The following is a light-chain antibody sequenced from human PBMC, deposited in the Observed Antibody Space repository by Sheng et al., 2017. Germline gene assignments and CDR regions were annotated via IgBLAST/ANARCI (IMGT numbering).Light chain of an antibody. CDR1: QSVSRN. J-gene: IGKJ1*01. V-gene: IGKV3-15*01. CDR2: AGA. Sequence: EIVMTQSPASLSLSPGERATLSCRASQSVSRNLAWYQQKSGQAPRLLISAGATRATGVPDRFSGGGSGTEFTLTVSSLQSEDFAVYYCQQYNNWPPWTFGQGTKVEIK. CDR3: QQYNNWPPWT.